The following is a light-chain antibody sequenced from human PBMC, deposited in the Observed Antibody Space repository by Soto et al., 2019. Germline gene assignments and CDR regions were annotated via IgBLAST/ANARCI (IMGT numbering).Light chain of an antibody. V-gene: IGKV3-11*01. CDR2: DVS. CDR1: QSVSSY. CDR3: QQRSHWPRT. Sequence: ESMLTQSPSTVSLSPGERATLYCRASQSVSSYLAWYQQKPGQAPRLLIYDVSNRATGIPARFSGSGSGTDFSLTISSLEPEDFAVYYCQQRSHWPRTFGQGTKVDIK. J-gene: IGKJ1*01.